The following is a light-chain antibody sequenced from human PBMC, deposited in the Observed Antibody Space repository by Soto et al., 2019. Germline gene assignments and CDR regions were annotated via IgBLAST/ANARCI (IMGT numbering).Light chain of an antibody. CDR2: DVS. V-gene: IGKV3-20*01. Sequence: IVLTQSPDTLSLSPGQRATLSCRASQSVSRRYLAWYQQKPGQAPILLIYDVSERASDIPDRFSGSGSGTDFTLTINRLEPEDVAVYYCQYQGSFGGGTKVEIE. CDR3: QYQGS. CDR1: QSVSRRY. J-gene: IGKJ4*01.